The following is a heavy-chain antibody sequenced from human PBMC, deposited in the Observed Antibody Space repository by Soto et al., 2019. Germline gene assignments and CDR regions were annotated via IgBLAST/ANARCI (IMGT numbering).Heavy chain of an antibody. D-gene: IGHD4-17*01. CDR2: INYSGIT. CDR1: GGSISSGGYY. Sequence: PSETLSLTCTVXGGSISSGGYYWNWIRQHPGKGLEWIAEINYSGITNFNPSLKSRVTMSVDTSKSQISMKLSSMTAADTAMYYCARRDGDYMGVGYFDFWGQGSMVTVSS. CDR3: ARRDGDYMGVGYFDF. V-gene: IGHV4-31*03. J-gene: IGHJ4*02.